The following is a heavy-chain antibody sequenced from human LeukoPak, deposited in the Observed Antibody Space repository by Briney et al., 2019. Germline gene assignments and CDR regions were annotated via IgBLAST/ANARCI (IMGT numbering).Heavy chain of an antibody. CDR1: GGSISSSSYY. Sequence: SETLSLTCTVSGGSISSSSYYWSWIRQPPGKGLEWIGYIYYSGSTTYNPSLTSRVTMSVDMSKNQFSLKLSSVTAADTAIHYCASVRYCSGGSCYSSFDYWGQGALVTVSS. D-gene: IGHD2-15*01. V-gene: IGHV4-61*01. CDR2: IYYSGST. J-gene: IGHJ4*02. CDR3: ASVRYCSGGSCYSSFDY.